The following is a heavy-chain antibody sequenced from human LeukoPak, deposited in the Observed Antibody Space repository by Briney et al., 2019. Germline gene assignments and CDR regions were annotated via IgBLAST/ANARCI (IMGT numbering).Heavy chain of an antibody. CDR3: ARWVKYYYDSSGYYYWDY. J-gene: IGHJ4*02. V-gene: IGHV4-38-2*02. D-gene: IGHD3-22*01. Sequence: PSETLSLTCTVSGYSISRGYYWGWIRQPPGKGLEWIGSIYHSGSTYYNPSLKSRVTISVDTSKNQFSLKLSSVTAADTAVYYCARWVKYYYDSSGYYYWDYWGQGTLVTVSS. CDR1: GYSISRGYY. CDR2: IYHSGST.